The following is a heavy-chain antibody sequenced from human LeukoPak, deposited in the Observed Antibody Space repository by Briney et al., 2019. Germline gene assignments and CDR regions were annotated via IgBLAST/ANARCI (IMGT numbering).Heavy chain of an antibody. CDR3: ARVGAAAGLGY. CDR1: GGSFGGYY. Sequence: SETLSLTCAVYGGSFGGYYWSWIRRPPGKGLEWIGSIYHSGSTYYNPSLKSRVTISVDTSKNQFFLKLSSVTAADTAVYYCARVGAAAGLGYWGQGTLVTVSS. D-gene: IGHD6-13*01. CDR2: IYHSGST. J-gene: IGHJ4*02. V-gene: IGHV4-34*01.